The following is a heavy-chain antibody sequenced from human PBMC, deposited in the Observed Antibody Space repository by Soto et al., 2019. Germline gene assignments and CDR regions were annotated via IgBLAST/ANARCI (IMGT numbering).Heavy chain of an antibody. J-gene: IGHJ5*02. D-gene: IGHD1-7*01. Sequence: QVQLVQSGAEVKKPGSSVKVSCKASGDTFSTYAISWVRQAPGQGLEWMGGIIPIFHKAKYAQKFQGRVTIPADESTSTAYMELSSLRSEDTAVYYCARDPNSNYGENWFDPWGQGTLVTVSS. CDR1: GDTFSTYA. CDR2: IIPIFHKA. V-gene: IGHV1-69*01. CDR3: ARDPNSNYGENWFDP.